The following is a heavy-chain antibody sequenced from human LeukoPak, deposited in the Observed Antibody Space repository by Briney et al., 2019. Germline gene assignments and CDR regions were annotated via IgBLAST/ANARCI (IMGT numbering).Heavy chain of an antibody. V-gene: IGHV3-21*01. Sequence: PGGSLRLSCAASGFTFSTYNMNWVRQAPGKGLEWVSSITSSSSYIYYADSVKGRFTISRDNAKNSLYLQMNSLRAEDTAMYYCARAHLSSSSTDYMDVWGKGTTVTVSS. J-gene: IGHJ6*03. CDR2: ITSSSSYI. D-gene: IGHD6-6*01. CDR3: ARAHLSSSSTDYMDV. CDR1: GFTFSTYN.